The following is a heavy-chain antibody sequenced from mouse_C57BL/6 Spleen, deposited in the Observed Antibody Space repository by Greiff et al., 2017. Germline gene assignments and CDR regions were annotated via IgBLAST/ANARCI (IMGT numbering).Heavy chain of an antibody. CDR2: ISPNSGGT. D-gene: IGHD2-4*01. V-gene: IGHV1-72*01. Sequence: QVQLQQPGAELVKPGASVKLSCKASGYTFTSYWMHWVKQRPGRGLEWIGRISPNSGGTKYNEKFKSKATLTVDKPSSTAYMQLSSLTSEDSAVYYCARLGLRYAMDYWGQGTSVTVSS. CDR1: GYTFTSYW. J-gene: IGHJ4*01. CDR3: ARLGLRYAMDY.